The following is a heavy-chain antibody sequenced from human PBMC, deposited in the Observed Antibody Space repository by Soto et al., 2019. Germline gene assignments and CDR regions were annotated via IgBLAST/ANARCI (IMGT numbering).Heavy chain of an antibody. CDR2: ISGGGSNT. Sequence: PGGSLRLSCAASGFPFSSSVMSWVRQAPGKGLEWVSGISGGGSNTLYADSVKGRFTISRDNSKNTLLLQMNSLGAEDTAVYYCAKDSNKYSSSLRGRYFDYWGQGIGVTVSS. CDR1: GFPFSSSV. D-gene: IGHD4-4*01. J-gene: IGHJ4*02. CDR3: AKDSNKYSSSLRGRYFDY. V-gene: IGHV3-23*01.